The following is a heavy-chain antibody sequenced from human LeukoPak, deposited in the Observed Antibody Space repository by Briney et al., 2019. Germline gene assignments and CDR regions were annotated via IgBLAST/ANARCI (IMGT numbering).Heavy chain of an antibody. CDR1: GFTFSTYW. J-gene: IGHJ4*02. D-gene: IGHD6-19*01. CDR2: IKQDGSER. Sequence: GGSLRLSCAASGFTFSTYWMSWVRQAPGKGLEWVANIKQDGSERNYVDSVKGRFTISRDNAKNSLYLQLNSLRAEDTAVYYCARVTYSSGWYVDYWGRGTLVTVSS. CDR3: ARVTYSSGWYVDY. V-gene: IGHV3-7*01.